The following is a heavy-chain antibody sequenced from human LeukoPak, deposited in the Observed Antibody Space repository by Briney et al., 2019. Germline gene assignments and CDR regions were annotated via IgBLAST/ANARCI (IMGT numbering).Heavy chain of an antibody. V-gene: IGHV4-4*07. D-gene: IGHD3-22*01. CDR3: ARESKSYDGSGYYHDY. CDR2: IYTSGST. Sequence: SETLSLTCSVSGGSIRSYFWSWIRQPAGKGLERIGRIYTSGSTDYNPSLRSRVSMSVDTSRNQFSLKLTSVTAADTAVYYCARESKSYDGSGYYHDYWGQGTLVAVSS. CDR1: GGSIRSYF. J-gene: IGHJ4*02.